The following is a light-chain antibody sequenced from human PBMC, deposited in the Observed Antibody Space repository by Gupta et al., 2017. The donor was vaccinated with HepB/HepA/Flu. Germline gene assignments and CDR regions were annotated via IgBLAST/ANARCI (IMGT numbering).Light chain of an antibody. Sequence: EIVMTQSPAPLSVSPGERATLSCRASQSVSSSVAWYQQKPGQAPRLLIYAASTRATGIPARFSGSGSGTEFTLTISSLQSEDFAVYCCQQYNNWPPWTFGQGTNVEIK. CDR2: AAS. J-gene: IGKJ1*01. CDR3: QQYNNWPPWT. V-gene: IGKV3-15*01. CDR1: QSVSSS.